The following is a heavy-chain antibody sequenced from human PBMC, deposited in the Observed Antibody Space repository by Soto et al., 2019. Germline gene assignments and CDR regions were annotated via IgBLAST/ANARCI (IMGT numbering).Heavy chain of an antibody. CDR3: AKDGSTNLDY. J-gene: IGHJ4*02. CDR2: MSYDGSNE. D-gene: IGHD1-26*01. CDR1: GFTFSHYA. V-gene: IGHV3-30*18. Sequence: QVQLVESGGGVVQPGRSLRLSCAASGFTFSHYAMHWVRQAPGKGLEWVALMSYDGSNEYYADSVKGRFTISRDNSKNTLYLQMNSMRAEDTAVYYCAKDGSTNLDYWGQGTLVTVSS.